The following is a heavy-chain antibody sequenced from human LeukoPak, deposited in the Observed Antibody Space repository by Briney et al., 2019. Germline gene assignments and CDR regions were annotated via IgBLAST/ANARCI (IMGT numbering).Heavy chain of an antibody. V-gene: IGHV1-69*06. Sequence: SVNVSCKASGGTFSSYAISWVRQAPGQGVEWMGGIIPIFGTANYAQKFQGRVTITADKSTSTAYMELSSLRSEDTAVYYCARGDTAMVLDYWGQGTLVTVSS. D-gene: IGHD5-18*01. J-gene: IGHJ4*02. CDR1: GGTFSSYA. CDR3: ARGDTAMVLDY. CDR2: IIPIFGTA.